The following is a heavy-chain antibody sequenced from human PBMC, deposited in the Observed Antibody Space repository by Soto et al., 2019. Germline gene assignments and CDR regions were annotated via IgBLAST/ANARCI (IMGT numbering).Heavy chain of an antibody. CDR1: GYSFTSYW. CDR3: VKLYDSSGYYPYYFDY. V-gene: IGHV5-51*01. J-gene: IGHJ4*02. D-gene: IGHD3-22*01. CDR2: IYPGDSDT. Sequence: PGESLKISCKGSGYSFTSYWIGWVRQMPGKGLEWMGIIYPGDSDTRYSPSFQGQVTISADKSISTAYLQWSSLKASDTAMYYCVKLYDSSGYYPYYFDYWGQGTLVTVSS.